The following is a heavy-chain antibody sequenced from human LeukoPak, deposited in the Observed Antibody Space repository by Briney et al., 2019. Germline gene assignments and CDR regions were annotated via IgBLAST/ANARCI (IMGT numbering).Heavy chain of an antibody. V-gene: IGHV4-4*07. Sequence: SETLSLTCTVSGGSISSYYWSWIRQPAGKGLEWIGRIYTSGSTNYNPSLKSRVTISVDTSKNQFSLKLSSVTAADTAVYYCAGGGIMITFGGVYYMDVWGKGTTVTISS. D-gene: IGHD3-16*01. CDR1: GGSISSYY. CDR3: AGGGIMITFGGVYYMDV. J-gene: IGHJ6*03. CDR2: IYTSGST.